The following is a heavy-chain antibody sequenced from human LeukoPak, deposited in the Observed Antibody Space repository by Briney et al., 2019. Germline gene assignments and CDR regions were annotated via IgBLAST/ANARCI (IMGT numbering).Heavy chain of an antibody. D-gene: IGHD4-17*01. CDR2: ISDQT. CDR3: AKGQASVTYKYFFDY. J-gene: IGHJ4*02. CDR1: GFTFSIYA. V-gene: IGHV3-23*01. Sequence: GGSLRLSCAVSGFTFSIYAMAWVRQAPGGGLEWVSGISDQTYYADSVRGRFTISRDNSKNTLYLQMNSLRDDDTAVYYCAKGQASVTYKYFFDYWGQGTLVTVSS.